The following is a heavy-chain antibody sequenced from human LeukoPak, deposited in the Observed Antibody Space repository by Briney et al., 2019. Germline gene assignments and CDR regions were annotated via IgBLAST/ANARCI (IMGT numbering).Heavy chain of an antibody. J-gene: IGHJ5*02. CDR3: ARGTNGYCSSTSCYGWFDP. CDR2: INHSGST. Sequence: SETLSLTCAVYGGSFSGYYWSWIRQPPGKGLERIGEINHSGSTNYNPSLKSRVTISVDTSKNQFSLKLSSVTAADTAVYYCARGTNGYCSSTSCYGWFDPWGQGTLVTVSS. CDR1: GGSFSGYY. V-gene: IGHV4-34*01. D-gene: IGHD2-2*01.